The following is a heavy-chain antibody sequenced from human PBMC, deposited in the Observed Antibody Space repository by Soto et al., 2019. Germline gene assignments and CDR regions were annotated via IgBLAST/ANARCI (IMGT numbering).Heavy chain of an antibody. V-gene: IGHV4-30-4*01. CDR3: ARVGYYDSSGYYSWGHFDY. D-gene: IGHD3-22*01. CDR1: GGSISSGDYY. Sequence: PSETLSLTCTVSGGSISSGDYYWSWIRQPPGKGLEWIGYIYYSGSTYYNPSLKSRVTISVDTSKNQFSLKLSSVTAADTAVYYCARVGYYDSSGYYSWGHFDYWGQGTLVTVSS. J-gene: IGHJ4*02. CDR2: IYYSGST.